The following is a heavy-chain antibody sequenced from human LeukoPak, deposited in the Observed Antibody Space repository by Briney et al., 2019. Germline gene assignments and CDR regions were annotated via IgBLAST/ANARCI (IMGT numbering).Heavy chain of an antibody. Sequence: GGSLRLSCAASGFTFSSYTMNWVRQAPGKGLEWVSSISSSNNYIYYADSVKGRFTISRDNAKNSLYLQMNSLRAEDTAVYYCARVVSYDSSGYDDYWGQGTLVTVSS. CDR2: ISSSNNYI. CDR3: ARVVSYDSSGYDDY. V-gene: IGHV3-21*01. D-gene: IGHD3-22*01. J-gene: IGHJ4*02. CDR1: GFTFSSYT.